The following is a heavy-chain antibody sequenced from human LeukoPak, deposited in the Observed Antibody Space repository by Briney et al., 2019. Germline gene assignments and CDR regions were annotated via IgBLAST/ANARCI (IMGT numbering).Heavy chain of an antibody. CDR3: AKDSSGPAY. J-gene: IGHJ4*02. V-gene: IGHV3-23*03. CDR2: IYSGVGT. CDR1: GFTFSSYA. Sequence: GGSLRLSFAASGFTFSSYAMTWVRQAPGKGLEWVSVIYSGVGTFYAGSVKGRFTISRDNSKNTLYLQMNSLRAEDTAVYYCAKDSSGPAYWGQGTLVTVSS. D-gene: IGHD6-19*01.